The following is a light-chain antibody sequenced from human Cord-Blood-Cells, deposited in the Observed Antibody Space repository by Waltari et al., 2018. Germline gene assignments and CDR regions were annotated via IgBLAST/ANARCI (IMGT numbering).Light chain of an antibody. V-gene: IGKV1-39*01. CDR1: QSISSY. CDR2: AAS. CDR3: QQSYSTPWT. J-gene: IGKJ1*01. Sequence: DIQMTQSPSSLSASVGDRVTITCRASQSISSYLNWYQQKPGKAPKLLIYAASSLQSGVPSRFSGSGSETDFTLTISSLQPEDFATYYCQQSYSTPWTFGQGTKLVIK.